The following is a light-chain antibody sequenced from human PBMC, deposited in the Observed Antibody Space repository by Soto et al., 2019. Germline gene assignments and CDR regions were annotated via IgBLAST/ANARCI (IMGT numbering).Light chain of an antibody. CDR3: SSYTSSSTVL. CDR2: EVT. CDR1: SSDVGGYNY. Sequence: QSALTQPASVSGSLGQSITISCTGTSSDVGGYNYVSWYQQHPGKDPKVVIFEVTNRPSGVSSRFSGSKSGNTASLTVSGLQAEDEGDDDCSSYTSSSTVLFGGGTKLTVL. J-gene: IGLJ2*01. V-gene: IGLV2-14*01.